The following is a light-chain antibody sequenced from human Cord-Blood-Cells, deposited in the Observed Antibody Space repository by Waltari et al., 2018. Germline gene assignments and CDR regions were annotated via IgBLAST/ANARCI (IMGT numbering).Light chain of an antibody. CDR2: DTS. CDR1: TGAVTSGHY. CDR3: LLSYSGAWV. Sequence: QAVVTQEPSLTVSAGGTVTLTCGSSTGAVTSGHYPYWFQQKPGQAPRTLFYDTSNKHPRTPARVAGTRLAGKAARTLAGAQAEEEAEYYCLLSYSGAWVFGGGTKRTVL. J-gene: IGLJ3*02. V-gene: IGLV7-46*01.